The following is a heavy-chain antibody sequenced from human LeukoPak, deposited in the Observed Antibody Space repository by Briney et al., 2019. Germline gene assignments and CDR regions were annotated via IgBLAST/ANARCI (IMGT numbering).Heavy chain of an antibody. Sequence: GGSLRLSCAASGFTFRSYWMSWVRQAPGKGLEWVANIKQDGSEKYYVDSVKGRFTISRDNAKNSLYLQMNSLRAEDTAVYYCARDDSSGYFPSAFDIWGQGTMVTVSS. CDR2: IKQDGSEK. D-gene: IGHD3-22*01. CDR3: ARDDSSGYFPSAFDI. CDR1: GFTFRSYW. V-gene: IGHV3-7*01. J-gene: IGHJ3*02.